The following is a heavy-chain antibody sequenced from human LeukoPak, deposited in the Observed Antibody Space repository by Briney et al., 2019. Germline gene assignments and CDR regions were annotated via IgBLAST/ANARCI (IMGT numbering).Heavy chain of an antibody. J-gene: IGHJ4*02. Sequence: GGSLRLSCATSGFTFSTSWMNWVRHGPGKGLEWVANIKNDGTKIYYLDSVKGRFTISRDNAKNSLYLQMNSLRAEDTAIYYCVRDVGISSSLWGQGTLVTVSS. CDR1: GFTFSTSW. V-gene: IGHV3-7*01. CDR3: VRDVGISSSL. CDR2: IKNDGTKI. D-gene: IGHD6-6*01.